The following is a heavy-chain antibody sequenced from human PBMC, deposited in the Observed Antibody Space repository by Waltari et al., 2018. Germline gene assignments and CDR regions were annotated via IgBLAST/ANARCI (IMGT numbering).Heavy chain of an antibody. Sequence: QLQLQESGPGLVKPSGTLSLTCAVSGDSVSSTYWWSWVRQSPQKGLEWIGQVHGTGKSNYNPSFASRVIISLDTSNNLFSLKVTSATAADTAVYFCARDRGRGLYLDTWGPGTMVTVSP. CDR2: VHGTGKS. CDR1: GDSVSSTYW. J-gene: IGHJ5*02. CDR3: ARDRGRGLYLDT. V-gene: IGHV4-4*02. D-gene: IGHD2-15*01.